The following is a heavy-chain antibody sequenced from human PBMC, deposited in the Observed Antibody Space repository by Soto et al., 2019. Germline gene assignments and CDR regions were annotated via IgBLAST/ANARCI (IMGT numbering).Heavy chain of an antibody. D-gene: IGHD2-15*01. CDR1: GDSVSSGNYY. CDR3: ACSYKGWFDP. CDR2: IYYSGST. V-gene: IGHV4-61*01. Sequence: QVQLQESGPGLVKPSETLSLTCTVSGDSVSSGNYYWTWIRQPPGKGLEWIGHIYYSGSTNYNPSLKSRVTISVDRSKNQFSLKLSSVTAADTAVYYCACSYKGWFDPWGQGTLVTVSS. J-gene: IGHJ5*02.